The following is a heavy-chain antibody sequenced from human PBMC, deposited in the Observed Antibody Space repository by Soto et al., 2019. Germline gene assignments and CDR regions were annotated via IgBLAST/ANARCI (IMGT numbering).Heavy chain of an antibody. CDR1: GYTFTSYA. Sequence: VASVKVSCTASGYTFTSYAMHWVRQAPGQRLEWMGWINAGNSNTKYSQKFQGRVTITRDTSASTAYMELSSLRSEDTAVYYCARAVAGTVNWFDPWGQGTLVTVSS. CDR2: INAGNSNT. CDR3: ARAVAGTVNWFDP. J-gene: IGHJ5*02. D-gene: IGHD6-19*01. V-gene: IGHV1-3*01.